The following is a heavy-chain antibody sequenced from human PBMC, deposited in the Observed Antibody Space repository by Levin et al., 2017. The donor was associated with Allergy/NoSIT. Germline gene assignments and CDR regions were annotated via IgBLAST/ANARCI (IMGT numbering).Heavy chain of an antibody. D-gene: IGHD3-22*01. CDR3: ARERIYSLQTDSNAFDI. CDR2: INPNSGGT. V-gene: IGHV1-2*02. Sequence: PWASVKVSCKASGYTFTGYYMHWVRQAPGQGLEWMGWINPNSGGTNYAQKFQGRVTMTRDTSISTAYMELSRLRSDDTAVYYCARERIYSLQTDSNAFDIWGQGTMVTVSS. CDR1: GYTFTGYY. J-gene: IGHJ3*02.